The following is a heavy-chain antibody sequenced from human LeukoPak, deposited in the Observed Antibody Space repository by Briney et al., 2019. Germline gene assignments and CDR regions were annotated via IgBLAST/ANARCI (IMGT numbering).Heavy chain of an antibody. D-gene: IGHD3-10*01. Sequence: GGSLRLSCAASGFTFSTYAMSWVRQAPGKGLEWVSAVSGSGGSTYYADSVKGRSTISRDNSKNTLYLQMNSLRAEDTAVYYCAKIMVPGYYYYYYYMDVWGKGTTVTVSS. V-gene: IGHV3-23*01. CDR3: AKIMVPGYYYYYYYMDV. CDR2: VSGSGGST. J-gene: IGHJ6*03. CDR1: GFTFSTYA.